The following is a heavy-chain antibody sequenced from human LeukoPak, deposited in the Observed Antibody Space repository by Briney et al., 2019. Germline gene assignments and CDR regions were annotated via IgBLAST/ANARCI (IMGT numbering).Heavy chain of an antibody. CDR2: VKNDGSIT. CDR3: AKLSYYDSSGYFS. J-gene: IGHJ5*02. Sequence: PGGSLRLSCAASGFTFSTYWMHWVRQAPGKGLVWVSRVKNDGSITIYADSVKGRFTISRDNAKSTLYLQMNSLRAEDTAVYYCAKLSYYDSSGYFSWGQGTLVTVSS. V-gene: IGHV3-74*01. D-gene: IGHD3-22*01. CDR1: GFTFSTYW.